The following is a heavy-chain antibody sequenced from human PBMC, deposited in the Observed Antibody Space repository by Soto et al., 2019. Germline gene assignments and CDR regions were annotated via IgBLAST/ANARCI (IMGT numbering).Heavy chain of an antibody. CDR2: IYYSGST. CDR3: ARLISDIVLVPAATFDY. V-gene: IGHV4-39*01. D-gene: IGHD2-2*01. Sequence: PAETLSLTCTVSGGSISSSSYYWGWTRQPPGKGLEWIGIIYYSGSTYYNPSLKSRVIISADTSKNQFSLKLSSVTAADTAVYYCARLISDIVLVPAATFDYWGQGTLVTVSS. J-gene: IGHJ4*02. CDR1: GGSISSSSYY.